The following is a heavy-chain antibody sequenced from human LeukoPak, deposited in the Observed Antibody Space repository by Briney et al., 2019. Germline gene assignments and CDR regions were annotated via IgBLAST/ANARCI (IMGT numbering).Heavy chain of an antibody. Sequence: GGSLRLSCAASGFIVSSNYMSWVRQAPGKGLEWVSVINSGGVTYYADSVKGRFAISRDVAKNTLYLQMNSLRVEDTAVYFCAATATKIRLHDCWGLGTLVTVSS. CDR3: AATATKIRLHDC. V-gene: IGHV3-66*01. D-gene: IGHD4-17*01. CDR2: INSGGVT. CDR1: GFIVSSNY. J-gene: IGHJ4*02.